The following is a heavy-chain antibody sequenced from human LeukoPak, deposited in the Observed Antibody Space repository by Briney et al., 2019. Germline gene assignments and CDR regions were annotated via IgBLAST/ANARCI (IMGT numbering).Heavy chain of an antibody. J-gene: IGHJ4*02. V-gene: IGHV3-21*01. D-gene: IGHD2-15*01. CDR1: RLPFSRYT. Sequence: GGSLRLSCAPSRLPFSRYTMNWGRQAPGKGLEWVSSISSSSSYIYYADSVKGRFTISRDNAKNSLFLQMNSLRAEDTAEYFCARNSAKAGVVVADIDDWGQGTLVTVSS. CDR2: ISSSSSYI. CDR3: ARNSAKAGVVVADIDD.